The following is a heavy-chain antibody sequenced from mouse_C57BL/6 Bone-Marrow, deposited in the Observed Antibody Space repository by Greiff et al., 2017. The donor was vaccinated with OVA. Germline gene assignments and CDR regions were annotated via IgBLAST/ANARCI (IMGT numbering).Heavy chain of an antibody. V-gene: IGHV1-22*01. J-gene: IGHJ3*01. CDR3: ARFPYGNYGVWFAY. Sequence: EVQLQQSGPELVKPGASVKMSCKASGYTFTDYNMHWVKQSHGKSLEWIGYINPNNGGTSYNQKFKGKATLTVNKSSSTAYMELRSLTSEDSAVYYCARFPYGNYGVWFAYWGQGTLVTVSA. D-gene: IGHD2-1*01. CDR1: GYTFTDYN. CDR2: INPNNGGT.